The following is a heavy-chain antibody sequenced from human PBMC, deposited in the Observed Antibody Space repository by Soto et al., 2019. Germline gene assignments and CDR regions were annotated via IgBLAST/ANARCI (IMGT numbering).Heavy chain of an antibody. D-gene: IGHD3-16*01. Sequence: QLQLQESGPGLVKPSETLSLTCTVSGGSISSGSYYWGWIRQPPGKGLEWIGSIYYSGSTYNNPSLTSRVIISVDTSKNQFSLKLSSVTAADTAVYYCGRYYYYYYGMDVWGQGTTVTVSS. CDR3: GRYYYYYYGMDV. CDR1: GGSISSGSYY. J-gene: IGHJ6*02. CDR2: IYYSGST. V-gene: IGHV4-39*01.